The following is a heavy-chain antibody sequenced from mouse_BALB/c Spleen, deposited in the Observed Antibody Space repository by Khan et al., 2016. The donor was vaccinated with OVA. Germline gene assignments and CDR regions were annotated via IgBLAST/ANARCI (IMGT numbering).Heavy chain of an antibody. CDR1: GYSFTSYW. V-gene: IGHV1-87*01. J-gene: IGHJ1*01. D-gene: IGHD2-1*01. CDR3: ARGRYGNGYFDV. CDR2: IYPGDGDT. Sequence: VRLQQSGAELARPGASVKLSCKASGYSFTSYWMQWVKQRPGQGLEWIGAIYPGDGDTRYTQKFKGKATLTADNSSSTAYMQLSSLASEDSAIYYCARGRYGNGYFDVWGAGTTVTVSS.